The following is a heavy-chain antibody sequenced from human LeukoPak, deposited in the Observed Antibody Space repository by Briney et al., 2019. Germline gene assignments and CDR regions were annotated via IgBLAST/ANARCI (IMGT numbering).Heavy chain of an antibody. CDR1: GFSFNTYA. CDR2: ISGDGGST. Sequence: GGSLRLSCAASGFSFNTYAMSWVRQAPGKGLEWVSLISGDGGSTYYAGSVKGRFTISRDNSKNSLYLQMNSLRTEDTALYYCAKDMVQMATLPDYYYYYGMDVWGQGTTVTVSS. D-gene: IGHD5-24*01. CDR3: AKDMVQMATLPDYYYYYGMDV. J-gene: IGHJ6*02. V-gene: IGHV3-43*02.